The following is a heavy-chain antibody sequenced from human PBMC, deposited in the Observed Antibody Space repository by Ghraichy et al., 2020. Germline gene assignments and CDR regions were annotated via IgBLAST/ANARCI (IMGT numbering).Heavy chain of an antibody. Sequence: SETLSLTCTVSGGSISSSSYYWGWIRQPPGKGLEWIGSIYYSGSTYYNPSLKSRVTISVDTSKNQFSLKLSSVTAADTAVYYCARMPQDPEDYWGQGTLVTVSS. CDR2: IYYSGST. CDR3: ARMPQDPEDY. D-gene: IGHD1-14*01. J-gene: IGHJ4*02. CDR1: GGSISSSSYY. V-gene: IGHV4-39*01.